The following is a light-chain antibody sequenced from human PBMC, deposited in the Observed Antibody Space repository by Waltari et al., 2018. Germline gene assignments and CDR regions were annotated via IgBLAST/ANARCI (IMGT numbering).Light chain of an antibody. CDR3: SSYVSSSTPYV. V-gene: IGLV2-14*01. CDR2: EVS. Sequence: QSALTQPASVSGSPGQSTTISCTGTSSDVGGYKFVSRYRQHPGKAPKLMIFEVSYRPSGVSNRFSGSKSGSTASLTISGLQAEDEADYYCSSYVSSSTPYVFGTGTKVTVL. CDR1: SSDVGGYKF. J-gene: IGLJ1*01.